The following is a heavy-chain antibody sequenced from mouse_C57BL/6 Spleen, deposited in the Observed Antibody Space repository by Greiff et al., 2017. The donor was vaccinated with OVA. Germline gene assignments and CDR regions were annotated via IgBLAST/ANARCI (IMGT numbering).Heavy chain of an antibody. Sequence: EVMLVESGGGLVKPGGSLKLSCAASGFTFSSYAMSWVRQTPEKRLEWVATISDGGSYTYYPDNVKGRFTISRDNAKNNLYLQMSHLKSEDTAMYYCARDSNRVAYWGQGTLVTVSA. J-gene: IGHJ3*01. CDR1: GFTFSSYA. D-gene: IGHD2-5*01. CDR3: ARDSNRVAY. CDR2: ISDGGSYT. V-gene: IGHV5-4*01.